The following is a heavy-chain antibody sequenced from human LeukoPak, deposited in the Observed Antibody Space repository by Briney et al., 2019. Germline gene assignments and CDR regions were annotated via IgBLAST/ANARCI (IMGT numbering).Heavy chain of an antibody. CDR3: ARAVYSGSYHVGESDY. V-gene: IGHV3-30*14. D-gene: IGHD1-26*01. Sequence: GGSLRLSCAASGFTFSSYAMHWVRQAPGKGLEWVAVISYDGSNKYYADSVKGRFTISRDNSKNTLYLQMYSLRAEDTAVYYCARAVYSGSYHVGESDYWGQGTLVTVSS. CDR1: GFTFSSYA. CDR2: ISYDGSNK. J-gene: IGHJ4*02.